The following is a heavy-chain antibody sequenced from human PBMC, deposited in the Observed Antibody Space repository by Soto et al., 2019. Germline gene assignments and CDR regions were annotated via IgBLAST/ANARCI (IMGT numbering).Heavy chain of an antibody. V-gene: IGHV1-8*01. D-gene: IGHD3-3*01. J-gene: IGHJ6*03. CDR2: MNPNSGNT. CDR3: ARQGFDYYYMYV. Sequence: ASVKVSCRASGYTFTSYDINWVRQATGQGLEWMGWMNPNSGNTGYAQKFQGRVTMTRNTSISTAYMELSSLRSEDTAVYYCARQGFDYYYMYVWGKGTTVTAP. CDR1: GYTFTSYD.